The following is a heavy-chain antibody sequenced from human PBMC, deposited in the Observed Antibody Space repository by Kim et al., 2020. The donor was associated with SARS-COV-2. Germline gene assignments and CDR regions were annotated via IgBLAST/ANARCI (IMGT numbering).Heavy chain of an antibody. Sequence: SETLSHTCTVSGVSIRSYTWTWIRQPPGKGLEWIGCIHENGRTNYNPSLQSRVTISVDTSKSQFSLKVNSMTAADTAVYYCARDSAPPGHRWFDPWGQGTLVTVSS. D-gene: IGHD6-13*01. CDR1: GVSIRSYT. CDR3: ARDSAPPGHRWFDP. CDR2: IHENGRT. J-gene: IGHJ5*02. V-gene: IGHV4-59*01.